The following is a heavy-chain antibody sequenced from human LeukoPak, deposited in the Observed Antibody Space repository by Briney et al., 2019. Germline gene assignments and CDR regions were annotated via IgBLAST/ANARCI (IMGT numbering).Heavy chain of an antibody. CDR2: IYYSGST. CDR1: GGSISSGDYY. J-gene: IGHJ5*02. V-gene: IGHV4-30-4*01. D-gene: IGHD3-10*01. Sequence: SQTLSLTCTVSGGSISSGDYYWSWIRQPPGKGLEWIGYIYYSGSTYYNPSLKSRVTISVDTSKSQFSLKLSSVTAADTAVYYCASSITMVRGVIIPNWFDPWGQGTLVTVYS. CDR3: ASSITMVRGVIIPNWFDP.